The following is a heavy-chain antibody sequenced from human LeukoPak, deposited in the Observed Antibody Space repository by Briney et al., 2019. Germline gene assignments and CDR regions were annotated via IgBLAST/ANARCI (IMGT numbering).Heavy chain of an antibody. D-gene: IGHD3-10*01. CDR3: ATTSYYYGSGVPLFDY. CDR1: GGSISSGGYS. V-gene: IGHV4-30-2*02. Sequence: SETLSLTCAVSGGSISSGGYSWSWIRQPPGKGLEWIGYIYHSGSTYYNPSLKSRVTISVDRSKNQFSLKLSSVTAADTAVYYCATTSYYYGSGVPLFDYWGQGTLVTVSS. CDR2: IYHSGST. J-gene: IGHJ4*02.